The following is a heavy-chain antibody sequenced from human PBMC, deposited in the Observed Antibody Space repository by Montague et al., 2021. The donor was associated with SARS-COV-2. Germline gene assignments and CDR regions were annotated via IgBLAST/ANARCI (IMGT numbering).Heavy chain of an antibody. CDR1: GYSISTGYC. V-gene: IGHV4-38-2*02. D-gene: IGHD6-19*01. J-gene: IGHJ3*02. CDR3: AKVAGSHDTFDI. Sequence: SETLSLTCTVSGYSISTGYCWGWIRQPPGKGLEWIGTIHHSGSTYFNPSLKSRVTISVDTSKNQFSLNLSSVTAADTAVYYCAKVAGSHDTFDIWGRGTMVTVSS. CDR2: IHHSGST.